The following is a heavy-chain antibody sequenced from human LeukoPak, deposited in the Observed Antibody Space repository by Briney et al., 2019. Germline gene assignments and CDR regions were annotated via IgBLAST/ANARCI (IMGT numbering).Heavy chain of an antibody. CDR2: ISYDGSNK. CDR1: GFTFSSYG. J-gene: IGHJ4*02. Sequence: GGSLRLSCAASGFTFSSYGMHWVRQAPGKGLEWVAVISYDGSNKYYADSVKGRFTISRDNSKNTLYLQMNSLRAEDTAVYYCAKARWDDSSGYYDYWGQGTLVTVSS. D-gene: IGHD3-22*01. CDR3: AKARWDDSSGYYDY. V-gene: IGHV3-30*18.